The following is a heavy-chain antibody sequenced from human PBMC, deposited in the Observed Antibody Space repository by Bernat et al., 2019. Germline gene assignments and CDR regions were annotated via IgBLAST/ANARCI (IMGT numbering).Heavy chain of an antibody. CDR2: IYYSGST. V-gene: IGHV4-59*01. CDR3: ARCGYSGYVGYYYYGMDV. CDR1: GVSISSYY. J-gene: IGHJ6*02. Sequence: QVQLQESGPGLVKPSETLSLTCTVSGVSISSYYWSWIRQPPGKGLEWIGYIYYSGSTNYNPSLKSRVTISVDTSKNQFSLKLSSVTAADTAVYYCARCGYSGYVGYYYYGMDVWGQGTTVTVSS. D-gene: IGHD5-12*01.